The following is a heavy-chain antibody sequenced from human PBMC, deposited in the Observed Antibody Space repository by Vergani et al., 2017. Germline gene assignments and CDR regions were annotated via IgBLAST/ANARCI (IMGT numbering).Heavy chain of an antibody. CDR2: IRSKAYGQTT. Sequence: EVQLVESGGDLVQPGRSLRLSCTASGFTFGYYAMAWFRQAPGQGLEWVGGIRSKAYGQTTIYAASVKGRFTISRDDSKSIAYLQMNNLQTEDTAMYYCVRDQVTMLRGSDGRDIWGQGTMVTVSS. D-gene: IGHD3-10*01. CDR3: VRDQVTMLRGSDGRDI. J-gene: IGHJ3*02. V-gene: IGHV3-49*03. CDR1: GFTFGYYA.